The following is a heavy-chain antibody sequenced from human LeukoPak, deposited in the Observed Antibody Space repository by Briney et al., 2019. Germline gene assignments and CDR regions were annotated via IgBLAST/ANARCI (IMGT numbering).Heavy chain of an antibody. D-gene: IGHD3-22*01. Sequence: PGGSLRLSCAASGFTFSSYEMNWVRQAPGKGLEWVSYISSSGSTIYYADSVKGRFTISRDNAKKSLYLQMNSLRAEDTAVYYCARALYDGSGYYSHFDYWGQGTLVTVSS. CDR3: ARALYDGSGYYSHFDY. CDR2: ISSSGSTI. J-gene: IGHJ4*02. CDR1: GFTFSSYE. V-gene: IGHV3-48*03.